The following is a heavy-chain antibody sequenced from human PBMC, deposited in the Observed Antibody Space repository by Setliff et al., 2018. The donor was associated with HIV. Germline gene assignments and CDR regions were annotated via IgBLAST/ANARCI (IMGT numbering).Heavy chain of an antibody. CDR2: ISVSGGNT. Sequence: PGGSLRLSCAVSGFTLYAMSWVRQAPGKGLEWVSGISVSGGNTYYPDSVKGRFTISRDNSKNTLYLQMSSLRAEDTAVYYCARAPYYDYVWGSYRYQGYYFDYWGQGTLVTVSS. J-gene: IGHJ4*02. CDR1: GFTLYA. CDR3: ARAPYYDYVWGSYRYQGYYFDY. V-gene: IGHV3-23*01. D-gene: IGHD3-16*02.